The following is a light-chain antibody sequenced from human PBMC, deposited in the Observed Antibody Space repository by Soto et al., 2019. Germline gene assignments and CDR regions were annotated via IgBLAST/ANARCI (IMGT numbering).Light chain of an antibody. V-gene: IGLV7-46*01. Sequence: QAVVTQEPSLTVSPGGTVTLTCGSSTGAVTSGHYPYWFQQKPGQAPRTLIYDTSNKHSWTPARFSGSLLGGKAALTLSGAQPEDEAEYYCLLPYSGAEVGFGGGTKVTVL. CDR1: TGAVTSGHY. CDR2: DTS. CDR3: LLPYSGAEVG. J-gene: IGLJ2*01.